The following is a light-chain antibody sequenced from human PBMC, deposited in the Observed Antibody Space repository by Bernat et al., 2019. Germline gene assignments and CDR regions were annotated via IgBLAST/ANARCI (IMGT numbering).Light chain of an antibody. J-gene: IGKJ4*01. CDR2: AAS. Sequence: DIQMTQSPSSLSASVGDRVTIPCRASQSIRNHVSWYPQKPGQAPKLLIYAASTLESGVPSRFSGSGSGTDFTLSINSLQPEDFATYYCQQSYSAPLSFGGGTRVEI. CDR1: QSIRNH. CDR3: QQSYSAPLS. V-gene: IGKV1-39*01.